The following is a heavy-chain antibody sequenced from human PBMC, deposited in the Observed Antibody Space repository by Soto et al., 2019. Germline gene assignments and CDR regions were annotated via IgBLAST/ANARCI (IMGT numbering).Heavy chain of an antibody. V-gene: IGHV4-31*03. CDR1: GGSISSGGYY. Sequence: QVQLQESGPGLVKPSQTLSLTCTVSGGSISSGGYYWSWIRQHPGKGREWIGYIYYSGSTYYNPSLKSRVTISVDTSKNQFSLKLSSVTAADTAVYYCARERYCSSTSACGVDYWGQGTLVTVSS. CDR2: IYYSGST. J-gene: IGHJ4*02. CDR3: ARERYCSSTSACGVDY. D-gene: IGHD2-2*01.